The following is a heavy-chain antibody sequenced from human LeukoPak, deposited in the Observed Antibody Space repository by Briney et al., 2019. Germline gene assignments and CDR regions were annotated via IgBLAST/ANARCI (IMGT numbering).Heavy chain of an antibody. J-gene: IGHJ4*02. D-gene: IGHD3-10*01. CDR1: GYSFATYW. Sequence: GESLKISCKGSGYSFATYWIGWVRQMPGKGLEWMGIIYPGDSDTRYSPSFQGQVIISADKSISTAYLQWSSLKASDTAVYYCARRDYYGYYFDYWGQGTLVTVSS. CDR3: ARRDYYGYYFDY. CDR2: IYPGDSDT. V-gene: IGHV5-51*01.